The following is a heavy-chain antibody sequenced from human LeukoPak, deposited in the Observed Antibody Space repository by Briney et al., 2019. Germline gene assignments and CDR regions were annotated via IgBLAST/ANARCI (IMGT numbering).Heavy chain of an antibody. CDR2: ISNSGSTI. D-gene: IGHD6-13*01. Sequence: GGSLRLSCAASGFTFSRYSMNWVRQAPGKGLEWVSYISNSGSTIYYADSVKGRFTISRDNAKNSLYLQMNSLRAEDTAVYYCARKYSSSWSPPFDPWGQGTLVTVSS. J-gene: IGHJ5*02. CDR1: GFTFSRYS. CDR3: ARKYSSSWSPPFDP. V-gene: IGHV3-48*04.